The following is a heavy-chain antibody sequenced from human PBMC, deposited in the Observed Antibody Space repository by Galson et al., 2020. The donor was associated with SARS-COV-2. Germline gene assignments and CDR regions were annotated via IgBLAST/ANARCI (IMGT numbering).Heavy chain of an antibody. D-gene: IGHD2-8*02. V-gene: IGHV3-73*01. J-gene: IGHJ4*02. CDR2: ITSKAHNYAT. Sequence: GESLKISCAASGFKFSESTIHWVRQASGKGLEWVGRITSKAHNYATVYAESLRGRFTISRDDSKNTAFLQMNSLKIEDTAVYYCSRRIVTGGATAEYWGQGTQVTVSA. CDR1: GFKFSEST. CDR3: SRRIVTGGATAEY.